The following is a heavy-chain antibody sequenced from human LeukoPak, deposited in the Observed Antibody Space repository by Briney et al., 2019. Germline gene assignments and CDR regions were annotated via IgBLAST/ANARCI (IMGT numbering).Heavy chain of an antibody. D-gene: IGHD1-7*01. J-gene: IGHJ4*02. Sequence: PGGSLRLSCAASGLTVSSNYMSWVRQAPGKGLEWVSVIYSGGSTYYADSVKGRFTISRDNSKNTLYLQMNSLRAEDTAVYYCARAVTGTTRVNDYWGQGTLVTVSS. CDR2: IYSGGST. CDR3: ARAVTGTTRVNDY. V-gene: IGHV3-53*01. CDR1: GLTVSSNY.